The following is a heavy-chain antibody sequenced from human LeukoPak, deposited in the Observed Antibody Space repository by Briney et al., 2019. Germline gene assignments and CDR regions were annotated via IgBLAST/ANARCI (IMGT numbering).Heavy chain of an antibody. V-gene: IGHV4-39*01. J-gene: IGHJ4*02. CDR1: GGSISSSSYY. CDR2: IYYSGST. CDR3: ARHIRVTAAAGKYYFDY. Sequence: PSETLSLTCTVSGGSISSSSYYWGWIRQPPGKGLEWIGCIYYSGSTYYNPSLKSRVTISVDTSKNQFSLKLSSVTAADTAVYYCARHIRVTAAAGKYYFDYWGQGTLVTVSS. D-gene: IGHD6-13*01.